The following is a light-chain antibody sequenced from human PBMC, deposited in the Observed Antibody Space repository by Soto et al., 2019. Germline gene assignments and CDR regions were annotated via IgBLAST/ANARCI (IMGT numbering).Light chain of an antibody. J-gene: IGLJ3*02. Sequence: QPVLTQSPSASASLGASVKLTCTLSSGHSDYAIAWHQQQPEKGPRYLMKLNSDGSHNKGDGIPDRFSGSSSGAERYLTISSLQSEDEADYYCQTWGTGIHMVFGGGTKLTVL. CDR2: LNSDGSH. CDR3: QTWGTGIHMV. CDR1: SGHSDYA. V-gene: IGLV4-69*01.